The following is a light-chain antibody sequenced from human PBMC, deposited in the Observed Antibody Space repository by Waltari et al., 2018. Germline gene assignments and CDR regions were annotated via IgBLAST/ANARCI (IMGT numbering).Light chain of an antibody. Sequence: QYGLTQPASVSGSPGPSITISCTGHSSAVGNYNLFPWYQQYPGKAPQLMVYEVTKRASGVSDRFSGSKSGNTASLTIHGLQSEDEADYYCCSYVGLGIYVFGSGTKVTVL. CDR1: SSAVGNYNL. J-gene: IGLJ1*01. CDR3: CSYVGLGIYV. V-gene: IGLV2-23*02. CDR2: EVT.